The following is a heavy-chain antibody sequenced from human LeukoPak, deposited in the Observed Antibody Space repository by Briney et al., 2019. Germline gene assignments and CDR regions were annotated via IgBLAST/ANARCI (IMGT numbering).Heavy chain of an antibody. Sequence: ASVTVSCKASGYTFSGYYMHWVRQAPGRGLEWMGWINPDSGDTNYAQNFQGRVTVTRDTSITTAYLELKRLTSDDTAVYYCARGPVVLLDWGQGTLVTVSS. CDR3: ARGPVVLLD. V-gene: IGHV1-2*02. CDR2: INPDSGDT. CDR1: GYTFSGYY. D-gene: IGHD4-23*01. J-gene: IGHJ4*02.